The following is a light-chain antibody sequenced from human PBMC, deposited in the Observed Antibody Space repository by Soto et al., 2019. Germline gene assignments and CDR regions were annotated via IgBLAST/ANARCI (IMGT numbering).Light chain of an antibody. CDR1: QSISSW. CDR2: DAS. Sequence: DIQMSQSPSTRSSSVGDRVTLTCRASQSISSWLAWYQQKPGKAPKLLIYDASSLESGVPSRFSGSGSGTAFTLTISSRQPDDFATYYCQQYNSYSLTFGGGTKVEIK. V-gene: IGKV1-5*01. J-gene: IGKJ4*01. CDR3: QQYNSYSLT.